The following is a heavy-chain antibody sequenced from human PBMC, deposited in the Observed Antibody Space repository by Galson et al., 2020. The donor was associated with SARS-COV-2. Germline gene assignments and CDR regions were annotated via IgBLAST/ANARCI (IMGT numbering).Heavy chain of an antibody. CDR2: IYYSGST. J-gene: IGHJ6*02. D-gene: IGHD2-2*01. CDR1: GGSISSYY. V-gene: IGHV4-59*01. Sequence: SETLSLTCTVSGGSISSYYWSWIRQPPGKGLEWIGYIYYSGSTNYNPSLKSRVTISVDTSKNQFSLKLSSVTAADTAVYYCARDQVVVVPAANYYYYYGMDVWGQGTTVTVSS. CDR3: ARDQVVVVPAANYYYYYGMDV.